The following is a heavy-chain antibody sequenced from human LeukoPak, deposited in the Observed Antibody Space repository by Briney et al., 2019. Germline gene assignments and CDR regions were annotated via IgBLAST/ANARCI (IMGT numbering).Heavy chain of an antibody. J-gene: IGHJ4*02. CDR1: GFTFSTSW. D-gene: IGHD4-11*01. V-gene: IGHV3-7*01. CDR2: IKQGGSDK. Sequence: GGSLRLSCVASGFTFSTSWMSWVRQAPGKGLEWVANIKQGGSDKYYVGSVKGRFTISRDDGKNSLYLQMNSLRVEDTAVYYCARDAFSKSDYWGQGTLVTVSS. CDR3: ARDAFSKSDY.